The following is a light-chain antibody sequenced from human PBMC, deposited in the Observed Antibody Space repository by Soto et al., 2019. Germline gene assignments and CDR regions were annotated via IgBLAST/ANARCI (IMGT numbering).Light chain of an antibody. CDR1: QGIRKD. V-gene: IGKV1-17*01. CDR3: LQHNSYPLT. Sequence: DIQMTQSPSSLSASVGDRVTITCRASQGIRKDLGWYQQKPGKAPQRLIYAVSSLHSGVPSRFSGSGSETEITLTISRLQPEDSATYYCLQHNSYPLTFGGGTKVEIK. CDR2: AVS. J-gene: IGKJ4*01.